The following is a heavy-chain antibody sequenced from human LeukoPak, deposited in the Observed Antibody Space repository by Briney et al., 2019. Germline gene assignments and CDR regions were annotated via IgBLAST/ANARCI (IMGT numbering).Heavy chain of an antibody. Sequence: PSETLSLTCVVSGGSFSVHFWSWLRQPPGKGLEWIGEINHSGGTNYNPSLKNRATISLDTSKNTNQFSLRLTSMTVADTAVYFCARRRREAYNFHWFFDHWGQGNLVTVSS. J-gene: IGHJ4*02. D-gene: IGHD5-24*01. CDR2: INHSGGT. CDR3: ARRRREAYNFHWFFDH. V-gene: IGHV4-34*01. CDR1: GGSFSVHF.